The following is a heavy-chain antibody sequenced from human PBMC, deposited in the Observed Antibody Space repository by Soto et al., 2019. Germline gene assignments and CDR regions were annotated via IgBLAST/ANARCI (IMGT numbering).Heavy chain of an antibody. D-gene: IGHD3-3*01. CDR3: ARLGITSFGVVSRWFDP. J-gene: IGHJ5*02. V-gene: IGHV4-34*01. Sequence: SETLCLTCAVSGGTFSGYYWSWIRQPLGKGLEWIGEINHSGSTNYNPYLKSRVTISVDTSKNQFSLKLSYVTAADTAVYYCARLGITSFGVVSRWFDPWGQGTRVTVSS. CDR1: GGTFSGYY. CDR2: INHSGST.